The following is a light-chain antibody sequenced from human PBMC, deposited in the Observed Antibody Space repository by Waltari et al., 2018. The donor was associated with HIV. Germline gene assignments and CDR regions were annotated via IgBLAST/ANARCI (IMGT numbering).Light chain of an antibody. V-gene: IGLV2-23*02. CDR1: SRDVGSSNL. J-gene: IGLJ3*02. Sequence: QSALTQPASVSGSPGPSITISCPGTSRDVGSSNLVSWYQQHPGKAPKLRIYEVSKRPSGVSNRFSGSKSGNTASLTISGLQAEDEADYYCCSYAGSSTWVFGGGTKLTVL. CDR3: CSYAGSSTWV. CDR2: EVS.